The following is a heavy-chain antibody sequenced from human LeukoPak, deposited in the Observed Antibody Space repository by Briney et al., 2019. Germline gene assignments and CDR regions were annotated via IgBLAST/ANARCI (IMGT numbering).Heavy chain of an antibody. D-gene: IGHD5-24*01. CDR1: VFTFSSYG. CDR3: AKDREKWLQWDYFDY. CDR2: ISYDGSNK. Sequence: GGSLRLSCAASVFTFSSYGMHWVRQAPGKGLEGVAVISYDGSNKYYADSVKGRFTISRDNSKNTLYLQMNSLRAEDTAVYYCAKDREKWLQWDYFDYWGQGTLVTVSS. J-gene: IGHJ4*02. V-gene: IGHV3-30*18.